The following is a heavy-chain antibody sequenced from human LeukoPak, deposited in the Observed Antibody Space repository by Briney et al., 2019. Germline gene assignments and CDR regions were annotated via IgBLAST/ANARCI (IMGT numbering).Heavy chain of an antibody. J-gene: IGHJ4*02. D-gene: IGHD6-6*01. V-gene: IGHV4-59*01. CDR3: ARASAARYFDY. Sequence: PAETLSLTCTVSGGSISSYYCSWIRQPPGKGLEWIGYIYYSGSTNYNPSLKSRVTISVDTSKNQFSLKLSSVTAADTAVYYCARASAARYFDYWGQGTLVTVSS. CDR2: IYYSGST. CDR1: GGSISSYY.